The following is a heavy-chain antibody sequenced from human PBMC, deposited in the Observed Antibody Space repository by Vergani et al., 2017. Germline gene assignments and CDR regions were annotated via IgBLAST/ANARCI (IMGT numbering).Heavy chain of an antibody. D-gene: IGHD1-26*01. Sequence: EVQLVESGGGLVQPGGSLKLSCAASGFTFSGSAMHWVRQASGKGLEWVGRIRSKANSYATAYAASVKGRFTISRDDSKNTAYLRMNSLKTEDTAVYYCTRQEWELLFDYWGQGTLVTVSS. CDR1: GFTFSGSA. CDR3: TRQEWELLFDY. J-gene: IGHJ4*02. V-gene: IGHV3-73*02. CDR2: IRSKANSYAT.